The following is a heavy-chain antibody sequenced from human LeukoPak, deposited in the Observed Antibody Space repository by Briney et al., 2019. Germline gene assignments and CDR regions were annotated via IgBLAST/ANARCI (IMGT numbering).Heavy chain of an antibody. J-gene: IGHJ5*02. CDR2: IYTSGST. CDR3: ARGTKLGNWFDP. Sequence: SETLSLTCTVSGGSISSYYWSWIRQPAGKGLEWIGRIYTSGSTNYNPSLKSRVTISVDTSKNQFSLKLSSVTAADTAVYYCARGTKLGNWFDPWGQGTLVTVSS. CDR1: GGSISSYY. V-gene: IGHV4-4*07. D-gene: IGHD7-27*01.